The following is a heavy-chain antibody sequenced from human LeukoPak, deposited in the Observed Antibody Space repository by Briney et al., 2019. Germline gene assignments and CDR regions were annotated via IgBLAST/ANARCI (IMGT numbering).Heavy chain of an antibody. CDR2: IYYSGST. Sequence: SETLSLTCTVSGGSISSSSYYRGWIRQPPGKGLEWIGSIYYSGSTYYNPSLKSRVTISVDTSKNQFSLKLSSVTAADTAVYYCARLSGGGGYFDYWGQGTLVTVSS. V-gene: IGHV4-39*01. CDR1: GGSISSSSYY. CDR3: ARLSGGGGYFDY. J-gene: IGHJ4*02. D-gene: IGHD2-15*01.